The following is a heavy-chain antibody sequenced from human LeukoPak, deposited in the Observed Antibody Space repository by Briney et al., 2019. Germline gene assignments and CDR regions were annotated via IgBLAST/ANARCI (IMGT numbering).Heavy chain of an antibody. V-gene: IGHV1-69*13. Sequence: SVRVSCKASGGTFSSYAISWVRQAPGQGLEWMGGIIPIFGTANYAQKFQGRVTITADESTSTAYMELSSLRSEDTAVYYCAIPKGYYYDSSGSANFDYWGQGTLVTVSS. D-gene: IGHD3-22*01. CDR3: AIPKGYYYDSSGSANFDY. J-gene: IGHJ4*02. CDR2: IIPIFGTA. CDR1: GGTFSSYA.